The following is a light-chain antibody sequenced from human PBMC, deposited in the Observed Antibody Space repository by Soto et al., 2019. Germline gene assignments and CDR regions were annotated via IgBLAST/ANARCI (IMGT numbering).Light chain of an antibody. CDR2: DVT. CDR3: AAWDDSLSGPV. Sequence: QSALTQPRSVSGSPGQSVTISCTGSSSDVGGYNYVSWYQQQPGKAPKLLIYDVTIRTSGVSARFSGSKSGNTASLTISGLQAEDDADYYCAAWDDSLSGPVFGGGTKLTVL. CDR1: SSDVGGYNY. V-gene: IGLV2-11*01. J-gene: IGLJ2*01.